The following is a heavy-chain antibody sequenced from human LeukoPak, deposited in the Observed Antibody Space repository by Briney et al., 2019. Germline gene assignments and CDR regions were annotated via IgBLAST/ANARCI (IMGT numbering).Heavy chain of an antibody. J-gene: IGHJ4*02. Sequence: GGSLRLSCAASGFTFSDYYMSWIRQAPGKGLEWVSYISSSGSTIYYADSVKGRFTISRDNAKNSLYLQMNSLRAEDKAVYYCAKERDLVAATYYFDYLGQGTLVTVSS. CDR3: AKERDLVAATYYFDY. D-gene: IGHD5-12*01. CDR2: ISSSGSTI. CDR1: GFTFSDYY. V-gene: IGHV3-11*04.